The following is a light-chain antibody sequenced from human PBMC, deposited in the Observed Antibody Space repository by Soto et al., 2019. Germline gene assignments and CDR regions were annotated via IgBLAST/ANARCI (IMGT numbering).Light chain of an antibody. Sequence: EIGMTQSPATLSVSRGEKATLSCRASQSVSSNLAWYQQKPGQAPRLLIYGASTRATGIPARFSGSGSGTEFTLTISSLQSEAFAVYYCQQYNNWRSTFGQGTKLDIK. V-gene: IGKV3-15*01. J-gene: IGKJ1*01. CDR1: QSVSSN. CDR2: GAS. CDR3: QQYNNWRST.